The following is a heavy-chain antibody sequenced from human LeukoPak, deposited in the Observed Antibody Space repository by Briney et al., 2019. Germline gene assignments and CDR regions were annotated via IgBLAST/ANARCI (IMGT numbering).Heavy chain of an antibody. CDR1: GFTFSSIA. V-gene: IGHV3-23*01. CDR3: AKDLGRYRNKIFDY. Sequence: PGGSLTLSCAVSGFTFSSIAMSWVRQAPDKGLEWVSTISGSGGGTYYADSVKGRFTISRDDSKNTLYLQMNSLRADDTAVYYCAKDLGRYRNKIFDYWGQGKLVTPSS. D-gene: IGHD1-26*01. CDR2: ISGSGGGT. J-gene: IGHJ4*02.